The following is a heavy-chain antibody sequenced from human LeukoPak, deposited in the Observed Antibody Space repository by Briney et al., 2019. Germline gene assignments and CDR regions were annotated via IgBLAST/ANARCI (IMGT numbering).Heavy chain of an antibody. CDR1: GFTFSSYW. D-gene: IGHD2-15*01. V-gene: IGHV3-7*01. CDR2: IKQDGSEK. J-gene: IGHJ4*02. Sequence: PGGSLRLSCAASGFTFSSYWMSWVRQAPGKGLEWVANIKQDGSEKYYVDSVKGRFTISRDNAKNSLYLQMNSLRAEDTAVYYCARDEVEACSGGSCYFDYWGQGTLVTVSS. CDR3: ARDEVEACSGGSCYFDY.